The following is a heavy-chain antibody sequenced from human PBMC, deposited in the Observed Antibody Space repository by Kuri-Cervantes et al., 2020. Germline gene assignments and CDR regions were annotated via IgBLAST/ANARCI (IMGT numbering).Heavy chain of an antibody. CDR3: ARLGRFTAMVWVHDDAFDI. CDR2: IYYSGST. J-gene: IGHJ3*02. CDR1: GGSISSSSYY. D-gene: IGHD5-18*01. Sequence: ESLKISCPVSGGSISSSSYYWGWIRQPPGKGLEWIGSIYYSGSTYYNPSLKSRVTISVDTSKNQFSLKLSSVTAGDTAVYYCARLGRFTAMVWVHDDAFDIWGQGTMVTVSS. V-gene: IGHV4-39*01.